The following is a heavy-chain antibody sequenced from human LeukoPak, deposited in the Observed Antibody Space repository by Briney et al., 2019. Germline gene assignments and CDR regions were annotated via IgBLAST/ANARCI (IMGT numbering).Heavy chain of an antibody. J-gene: IGHJ4*02. CDR1: GFTVSSNY. CDR2: IYSGGST. Sequence: GGSLILSCAASGFTVSSNYMSWVRQAPGKGLEWVSVIYSGGSTYYADSVKGRFTISRDNSKNTLYLQMNSLRAEDTAVYYCARLLRGYWGQGTLVTVSS. D-gene: IGHD3-10*01. V-gene: IGHV3-53*01. CDR3: ARLLRGY.